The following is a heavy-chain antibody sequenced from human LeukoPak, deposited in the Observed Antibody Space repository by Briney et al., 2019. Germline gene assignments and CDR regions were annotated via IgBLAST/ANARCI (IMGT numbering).Heavy chain of an antibody. CDR1: GGSISSGGYY. V-gene: IGHV4-39*01. CDR2: MYYSGST. J-gene: IGHJ3*02. D-gene: IGHD5-24*01. Sequence: SETLSLTCPVSGGSISSGGYYWGWIRQSPGKGLDWIGSMYYSGSTYYDPPLKSRVTISRDTSKNQFSLKLSSVTAADTAVYFCASHPTNFDAFDIWGQGTMVTVSS. CDR3: ASHPTNFDAFDI.